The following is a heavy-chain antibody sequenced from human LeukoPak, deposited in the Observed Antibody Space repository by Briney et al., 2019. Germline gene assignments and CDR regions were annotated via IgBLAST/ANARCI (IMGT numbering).Heavy chain of an antibody. CDR3: ARDGWIAARFVDY. J-gene: IGHJ4*02. CDR1: GFTVSSNY. Sequence: GGSLRLSCAASGFTVSSNYMIWVRQAPGKGLEWVSVIYSGGSTYYADSVKGRFTISRDNAKNSLYLQMNSLGAGDTAVYYCARDGWIAARFVDYWGQGTLVTVSS. CDR2: IYSGGST. D-gene: IGHD6-6*01. V-gene: IGHV3-53*01.